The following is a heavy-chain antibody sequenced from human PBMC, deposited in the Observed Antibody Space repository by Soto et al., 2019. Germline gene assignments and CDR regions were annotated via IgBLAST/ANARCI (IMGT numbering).Heavy chain of an antibody. V-gene: IGHV3-23*01. D-gene: IGHD2-21*01. J-gene: IGHJ1*01. CDR3: AKGAYCGGEGDVSVASCFAETYFQH. Sequence: GGSLRLSCAASGFTFSSYAMSWVRQAPGKGLEWVSAISGSGGSTYYADSVKGRFTISRDNSKNTLYLQMNSLRAEDTAVYYCAKGAYCGGEGDVSVASCFAETYFQHWGQGTLVTVSS. CDR1: GFTFSSYA. CDR2: ISGSGGST.